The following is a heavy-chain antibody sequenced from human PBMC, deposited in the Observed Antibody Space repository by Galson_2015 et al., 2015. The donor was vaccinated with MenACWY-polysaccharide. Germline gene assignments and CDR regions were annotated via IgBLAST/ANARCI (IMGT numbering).Heavy chain of an antibody. D-gene: IGHD3-3*01. CDR2: IKQDGSEK. Sequence: SLRLSCAASGFTFSSYWMSWVRQAPGKGLEWVANIKQDGSEKYYVDSVKGRFTISRDNAKNSLYLQMNSLRAEDTAVYYCARVPYYDFWSGYPARWGQGTLVTVSS. V-gene: IGHV3-7*01. CDR3: ARVPYYDFWSGYPAR. J-gene: IGHJ4*02. CDR1: GFTFSSYW.